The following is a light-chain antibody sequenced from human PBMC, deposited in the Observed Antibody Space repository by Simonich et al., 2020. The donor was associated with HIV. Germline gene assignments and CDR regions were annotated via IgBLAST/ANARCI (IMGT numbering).Light chain of an antibody. CDR2: GAS. J-gene: IGKJ4*01. Sequence: DIVMTQSPDSLAVSLGERATINCKSSQSVLYISNNKNFLAWYQQKPGQAPRLLIYGASTRATGIPARFSGSGSGTDFTLTISSMQSEDFAVYYCQQYNNWPTFGGGTKVEIK. CDR1: QSVLYISNNKNF. CDR3: QQYNNWPT. V-gene: IGKV4-1*01.